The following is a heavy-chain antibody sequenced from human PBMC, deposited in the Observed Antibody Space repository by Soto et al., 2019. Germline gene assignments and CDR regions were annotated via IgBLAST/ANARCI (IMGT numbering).Heavy chain of an antibody. J-gene: IGHJ4*02. D-gene: IGHD3-10*01. V-gene: IGHV5-51*01. CDR3: ARQDGSGPFDY. CDR1: GLGFPNRW. Sequence: GESLKISCTYSGLGFPNRWFAWVRQVPGKGPEWVGMIYPGDSDIRYNPSFGGRITISADKSTTTAFLQWSTLEASDSAIYYRARQDGSGPFDYRGQGTRVTVSS. CDR2: IYPGDSDI.